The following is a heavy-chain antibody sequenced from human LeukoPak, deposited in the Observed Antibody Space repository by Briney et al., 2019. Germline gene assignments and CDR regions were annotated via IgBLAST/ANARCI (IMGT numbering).Heavy chain of an antibody. CDR3: TRVPTSRVRGVIRDSAWDY. D-gene: IGHD3-10*01. V-gene: IGHV3-49*04. Sequence: GGSLRLSCTASGFTFGDYAMSWVRQAPGKGLEWVGFIRSKAYGGTTEYAASVKGRFTISRDDSKSIAYLQMNSLKTEDTAVYYCTRVPTSRVRGVIRDSAWDYWSQGTLVTVSS. J-gene: IGHJ4*02. CDR2: IRSKAYGGTT. CDR1: GFTFGDYA.